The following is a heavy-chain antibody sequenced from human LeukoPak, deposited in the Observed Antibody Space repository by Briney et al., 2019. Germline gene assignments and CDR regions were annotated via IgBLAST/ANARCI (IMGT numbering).Heavy chain of an antibody. CDR1: GFTFSSYS. D-gene: IGHD3-10*01. CDR3: AREVVSVWFGELLSYYGMDV. Sequence: GGSLRLSCAASGFTFSSYSMNWVRQAPGKGLEWVSYISSSSSTIYYADSVKGRFTISRDNAKNSLYLQMNSLRAEDTAVYYCAREVVSVWFGELLSYYGMDVWGQGTTVTVSS. CDR2: ISSSSSTI. J-gene: IGHJ6*02. V-gene: IGHV3-48*04.